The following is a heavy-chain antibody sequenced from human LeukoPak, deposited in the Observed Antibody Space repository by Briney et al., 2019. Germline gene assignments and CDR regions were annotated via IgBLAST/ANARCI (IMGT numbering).Heavy chain of an antibody. Sequence: EGSLRLSCVASGFTFDNYAMHWVRQTPGKGLEWVSLISGDGGSTYYTDSVKGRFTISRDNSKNSLYLQMNSLRTEDTALYYCAKEIHSGGWYGGFDSWGQGTLVTVSS. CDR1: GFTFDNYA. CDR2: ISGDGGST. CDR3: AKEIHSGGWYGGFDS. J-gene: IGHJ4*02. V-gene: IGHV3-43*02. D-gene: IGHD6-19*01.